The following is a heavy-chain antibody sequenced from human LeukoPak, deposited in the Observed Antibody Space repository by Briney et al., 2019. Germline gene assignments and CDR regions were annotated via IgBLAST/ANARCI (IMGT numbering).Heavy chain of an antibody. CDR2: ITSSSSYI. Sequence: GGSLRLSCAASGFTFSNYNMNWVRHAPGKGLEWVSSITSSSSYIYYADSVKGRFTISRDNAKNSLYLQMNSLRAEDTAVYYCARDLEGSGSFYRPSYDYWGQGTLVTVSS. V-gene: IGHV3-21*01. D-gene: IGHD3-10*01. J-gene: IGHJ4*02. CDR3: ARDLEGSGSFYRPSYDY. CDR1: GFTFSNYN.